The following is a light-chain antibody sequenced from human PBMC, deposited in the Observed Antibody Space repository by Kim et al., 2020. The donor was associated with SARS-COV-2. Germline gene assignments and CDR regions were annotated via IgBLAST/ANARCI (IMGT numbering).Light chain of an antibody. CDR1: QDIRSD. CDR3: LQHNAYPWT. V-gene: IGKV1-17*01. J-gene: IGKJ1*01. Sequence: DVQMTQSPSSLSASVGDRVTITCQASQDIRSDLAWFQQKPGKAPKRLIYAASSLQSGVPSRFSGSESGSQFTLTISSLQPEDFATYFCLQHNAYPWTFGQGTKVDIK. CDR2: AAS.